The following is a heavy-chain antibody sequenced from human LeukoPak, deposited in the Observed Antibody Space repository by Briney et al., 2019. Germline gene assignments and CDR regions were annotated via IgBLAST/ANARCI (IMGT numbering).Heavy chain of an antibody. CDR2: IYPGDSDT. D-gene: IGHD3-3*01. J-gene: IGHJ3*01. CDR1: GYSFTSYW. V-gene: IGHV5-51*01. Sequence: LGESLKISCKGSGYSFTSYWIGWVRQMPGKGLEWMGIIYPGDSDTRYSPYFQGQVTISADKSISTAYLQWSSLKASDTTMYYCARTSITIFGVGVVAFDLWGQGPMVPVSS. CDR3: ARTSITIFGVGVVAFDL.